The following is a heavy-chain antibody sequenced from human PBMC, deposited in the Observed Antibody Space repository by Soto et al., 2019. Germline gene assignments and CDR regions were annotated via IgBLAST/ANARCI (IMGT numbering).Heavy chain of an antibody. D-gene: IGHD3-3*01. CDR2: ISGRGGST. Sequence: EVQLLESGGGLVQPGGSLRLSCAASGFTFSSYAVSWVRQAPGKGLEWVSSISGRGGSTDYAVSVKGRFTISTNNSKNTLYLQMNSLRAEDTAVYYCAKEDLERDYFDYWGQGTLVTVSS. CDR3: AKEDLERDYFDY. V-gene: IGHV3-23*01. J-gene: IGHJ4*02. CDR1: GFTFSSYA.